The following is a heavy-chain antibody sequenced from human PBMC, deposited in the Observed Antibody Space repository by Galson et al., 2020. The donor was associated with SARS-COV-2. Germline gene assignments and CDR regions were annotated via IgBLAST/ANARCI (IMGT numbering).Heavy chain of an antibody. CDR2: IYYSGST. J-gene: IGHJ4*02. CDR3: ARGGEYYDFWSGYYTGLDY. V-gene: IGHV4-59*08. CDR1: GGSISSYY. Sequence: ETSETLSLTCTVSGGSISSYYWSWIRQPPGKGLEWSGYIYYSGSTNYNPSLKSRVTISVDTSKNQFSLKLSSVTAADTAVYYCARGGEYYDFWSGYYTGLDYWGQGTLVTVSS. D-gene: IGHD3-3*01.